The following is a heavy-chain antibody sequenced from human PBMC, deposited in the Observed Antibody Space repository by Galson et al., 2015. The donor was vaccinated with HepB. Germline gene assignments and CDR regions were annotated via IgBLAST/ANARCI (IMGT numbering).Heavy chain of an antibody. Sequence: SVKVSCKASGYTFTSYAMHWVRQAPGQRLEWMGWINAGNGNTKYSQKFQGRVTITRDTSASTAYMELSSLRSEDTAVYYCARGQWYYYDSVPPKFDYWGQGTLVTVSS. CDR3: ARGQWYYYDSVPPKFDY. D-gene: IGHD3-22*01. CDR2: INAGNGNT. J-gene: IGHJ4*02. CDR1: GYTFTSYA. V-gene: IGHV1-3*01.